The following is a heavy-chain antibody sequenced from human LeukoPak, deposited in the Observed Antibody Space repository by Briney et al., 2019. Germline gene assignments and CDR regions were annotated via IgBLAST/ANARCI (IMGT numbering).Heavy chain of an antibody. Sequence: SETLSLTCAVYGGSFSGYYWSWIRQPPGKGLEWIGEINHSGSTNYNPSLKSRVTISADTSKNQFSLKLSSVTAADTAVYYCARGTPYYYYGMDVWGQGTTVTVSS. J-gene: IGHJ6*02. V-gene: IGHV4-34*01. CDR3: ARGTPYYYYGMDV. CDR2: INHSGST. CDR1: GGSFSGYY.